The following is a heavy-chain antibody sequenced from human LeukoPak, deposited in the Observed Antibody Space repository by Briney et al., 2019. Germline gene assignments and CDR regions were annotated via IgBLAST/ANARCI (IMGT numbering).Heavy chain of an antibody. V-gene: IGHV3-30*04. CDR1: GFTFNSYA. CDR3: ARDRTSYYYGSGSYDY. J-gene: IGHJ4*02. CDR2: ISYDGSKK. D-gene: IGHD3-10*01. Sequence: PGGSLRLSCAASGFTFNSYAIHWVRQAPGKGLEWVAVISYDGSKKFYAHSVKGRFTISRDNSKNTLYLHMNSLRAEDTAVYYCARDRTSYYYGSGSYDYWGQGTLVTVSS.